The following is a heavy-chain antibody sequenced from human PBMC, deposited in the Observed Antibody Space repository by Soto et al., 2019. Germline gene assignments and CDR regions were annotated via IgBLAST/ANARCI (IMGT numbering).Heavy chain of an antibody. Sequence: PGGSLRLSCAASGFTFSSYGMHWVRQAPGKGLEWVAVISYDGSNKYYADSVKGRFTISRDNSKNTLYLQMNSLRAEDTAVYYCAKDLKPLKAAPDPPDVWGKGTTVTVSS. CDR3: AKDLKPLKAAPDPPDV. J-gene: IGHJ6*04. D-gene: IGHD6-13*01. CDR2: ISYDGSNK. V-gene: IGHV3-30*18. CDR1: GFTFSSYG.